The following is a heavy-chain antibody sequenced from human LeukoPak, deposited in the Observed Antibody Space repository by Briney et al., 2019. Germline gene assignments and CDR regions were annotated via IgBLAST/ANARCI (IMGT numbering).Heavy chain of an antibody. J-gene: IGHJ4*02. CDR3: AKAPVTSCRGAYCYPFDS. D-gene: IGHD2-21*01. CDR2: TSSSDAGT. Sequence: GGSLRLSCAVSGFTLSTYAMSWVRQTPGKGLEWVAATSSSDAGTYHADSVRGRFTISRDNSKNTLYLQMNSLRAEDAAVYFCAKAPVTSCRGAYCYPFDSWGQGTLVTVPS. V-gene: IGHV3-23*01. CDR1: GFTLSTYA.